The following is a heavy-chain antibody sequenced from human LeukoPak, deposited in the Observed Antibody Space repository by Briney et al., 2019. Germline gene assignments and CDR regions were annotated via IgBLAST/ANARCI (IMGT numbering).Heavy chain of an antibody. J-gene: IGHJ4*02. CDR1: GGSISSYY. Sequence: SETLSLTCTVSGGSISSYYWSWIRQPPGKGLEWIGYIYYSGSTNYNPSLKSRVTISVDTSKNQFSLKLSSVTAADTAVYYCARHVNDGDYPLDYWGQGTLVTVSS. D-gene: IGHD4-17*01. CDR2: IYYSGST. V-gene: IGHV4-59*08. CDR3: ARHVNDGDYPLDY.